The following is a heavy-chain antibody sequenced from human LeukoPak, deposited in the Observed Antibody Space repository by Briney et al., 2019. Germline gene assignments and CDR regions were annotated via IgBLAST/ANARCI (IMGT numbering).Heavy chain of an antibody. CDR2: INHSGST. CDR3: ARGTILGVVFY. Sequence: SETLSLTCAVYGGSFSGYYWSWIRQPPGKGLEWIGEINHSGSTNYNPSLKSRVTISVDTSKNQFSLKLSSVTVADTAVYYCARGTILGVVFYWGQGTLVTVSS. J-gene: IGHJ4*02. CDR1: GGSFSGYY. V-gene: IGHV4-34*01. D-gene: IGHD3-3*01.